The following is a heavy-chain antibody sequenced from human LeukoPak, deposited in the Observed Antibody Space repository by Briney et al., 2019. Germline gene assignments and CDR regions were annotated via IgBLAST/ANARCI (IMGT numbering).Heavy chain of an antibody. CDR2: MNPNSGNT. J-gene: IGHJ4*02. CDR1: GYTFTSYD. Sequence: GASVNLSFKASGYTFTSYDINWVRQATGQGLEWMGWMNPNSGNTGYAQKFQGRVTITRNTSISTDYMELSSLRSEDTAVYYCARGRAAAGTNVVDYWGQGTLVTVSS. V-gene: IGHV1-8*03. D-gene: IGHD6-13*01. CDR3: ARGRAAAGTNVVDY.